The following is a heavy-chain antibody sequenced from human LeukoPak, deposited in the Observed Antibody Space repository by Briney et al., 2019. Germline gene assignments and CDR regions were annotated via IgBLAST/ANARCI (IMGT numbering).Heavy chain of an antibody. CDR1: GITLSNYG. V-gene: IGHV3-23*01. CDR2: ISGTGGGT. D-gene: IGHD2-21*01. Sequence: GGSLRLSCAVSGITLSNYGMSWVRQAPGKGLEWVAGISGTGGGTKYADSLKSRFTVSRDNAKNTLYLQMNSLRAEDTAVYFCAKRGVVIRVILVGFHKEANYFDSWGQGALVTVSS. CDR3: AKRGVVIRVILVGFHKEANYFDS. J-gene: IGHJ4*02.